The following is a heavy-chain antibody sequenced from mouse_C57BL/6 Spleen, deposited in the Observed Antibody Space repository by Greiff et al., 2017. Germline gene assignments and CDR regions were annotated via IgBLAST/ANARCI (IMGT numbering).Heavy chain of an antibody. CDR2: IDPEDGDT. Sequence: EVQLQQSGAELVRPGASVKLSCTASGFNIKDYYMHWVKPRPEQGLEWIGRIDPEDGDTEYAPKFQGKATMTADTSSNTAYLQLSSLTSEDTAVYYCTTYAIYYCYVAMDYWGQGTSVTVSS. J-gene: IGHJ4*01. D-gene: IGHD2-2*01. CDR3: TTYAIYYCYVAMDY. CDR1: GFNIKDYY. V-gene: IGHV14-1*01.